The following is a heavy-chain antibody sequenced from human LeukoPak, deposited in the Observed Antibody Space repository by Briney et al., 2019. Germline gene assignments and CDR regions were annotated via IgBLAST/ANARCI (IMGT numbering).Heavy chain of an antibody. CDR2: IDSHGDVT. CDR3: ARPVGGYYESSGYSYYYFDY. Sequence: PGGSLRLSCAASGFTFSTCAMHWVRQAPGKRLEYVSAIDSHGDVTYYANSAKGRFTISRDNSKNTLYLQMGSLRPEDMAVYYCARPVGGYYESSGYSYYYFDYWGQGTLVTVSS. CDR1: GFTFSTCA. V-gene: IGHV3-64*01. D-gene: IGHD3-22*01. J-gene: IGHJ4*02.